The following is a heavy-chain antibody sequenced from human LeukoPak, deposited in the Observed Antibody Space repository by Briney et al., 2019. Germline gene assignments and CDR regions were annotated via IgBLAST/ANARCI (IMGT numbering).Heavy chain of an antibody. V-gene: IGHV1-46*01. CDR1: GDTFSNHY. Sequence: ASVKVSCKASGDTFSNHYIHWVRQAPGQGLEWMGIINPNGGSRSYAEKFQGRVTVTRDTSTSTVYMDLSSLRSEDTAVYYCASARELGILGYWGQGTLVTVSS. CDR2: INPNGGSR. CDR3: ASARELGILGY. D-gene: IGHD7-27*01. J-gene: IGHJ4*02.